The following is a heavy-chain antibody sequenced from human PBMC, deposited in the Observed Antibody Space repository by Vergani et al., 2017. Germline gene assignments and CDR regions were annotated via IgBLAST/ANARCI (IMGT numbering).Heavy chain of an antibody. CDR1: GGSISSGGYY. CDR2: IYTSGST. Sequence: QVQLQESGPGLVKPSQTLSLTCTVSGGSISSGGYYWSWIRQPAGKGLEWIGRIYTSGSTNYNPSLKSRVTISVDTSKNQFSLKLSSVTAADTAVYYCARTSFYCGGDCYSRGVFDYWGQGTLVTVSS. V-gene: IGHV4-61*02. J-gene: IGHJ4*02. D-gene: IGHD2-21*01. CDR3: ARTSFYCGGDCYSRGVFDY.